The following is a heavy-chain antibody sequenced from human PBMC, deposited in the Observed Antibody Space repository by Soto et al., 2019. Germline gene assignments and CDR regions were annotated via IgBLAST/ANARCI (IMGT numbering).Heavy chain of an antibody. V-gene: IGHV1-18*01. CDR1: GYTFTSYG. CDR3: ARDKNCSGGSCYSG. CDR2: ISAYNGNT. Sequence: ASVKVSCKASGYTFTSYGISWVQQAPGQGLEWMGWISAYNGNTNYARRLQGRVTMTTDTSTSTAYMELRSLRSDDTAVYYCARDKNCSGGSCYSGWGQGTLVTVSS. J-gene: IGHJ4*02. D-gene: IGHD2-15*01.